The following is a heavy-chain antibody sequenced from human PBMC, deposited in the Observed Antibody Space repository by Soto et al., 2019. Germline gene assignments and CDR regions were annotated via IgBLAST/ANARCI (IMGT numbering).Heavy chain of an antibody. J-gene: IGHJ4*02. CDR2: IKDGGFT. CDR3: AREVSGIQAFDY. Sequence: SETLSLTCAVYGESFSGYYWSWIRQPPGKGVEWIGEIKDGGFTNYSPSLKSRATISVDTPKNQLSLKLHSVTAADTAVYYCAREVSGIQAFDYWGQGTLVTVSS. D-gene: IGHD1-20*01. V-gene: IGHV4-34*01. CDR1: GESFSGYY.